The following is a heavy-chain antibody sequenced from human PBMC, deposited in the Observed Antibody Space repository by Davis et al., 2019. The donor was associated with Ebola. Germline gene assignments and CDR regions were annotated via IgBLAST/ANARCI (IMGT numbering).Heavy chain of an antibody. D-gene: IGHD3-3*02. Sequence: MPSETLSLTCAIYGGSFSGYYWSWIRQPPGQGLEWIGEINHSGSTNYNPSLKRRITINADTSKNQFSLHLSSVTPEDTAVYYCARDPYSSIYDPFDMWGQGTMVTVSS. CDR3: ARDPYSSIYDPFDM. V-gene: IGHV4-34*01. CDR2: INHSGST. CDR1: GGSFSGYY. J-gene: IGHJ3*02.